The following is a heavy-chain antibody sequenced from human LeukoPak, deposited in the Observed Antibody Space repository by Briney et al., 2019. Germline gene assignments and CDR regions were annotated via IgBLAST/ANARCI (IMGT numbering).Heavy chain of an antibody. CDR1: GFTFSSYG. CDR2: ISYDGSNK. V-gene: IGHV3-30*03. CDR3: APFPREFEAFDI. J-gene: IGHJ3*02. Sequence: GGSLRLSCAASGFTFSSYGMHWVRQAPGKGLEWVAVISYDGSNKYYADSVKGRFTISRDNSKNTPYLQMNSLRAEDTAVYYCAPFPREFEAFDIWGQGTMVTVSS. D-gene: IGHD3-10*01.